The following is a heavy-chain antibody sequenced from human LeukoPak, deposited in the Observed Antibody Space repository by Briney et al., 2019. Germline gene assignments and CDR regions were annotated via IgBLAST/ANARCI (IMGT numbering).Heavy chain of an antibody. V-gene: IGHV1-2*02. Sequence: ASVTVSRKASGYTFTHYFAHWVRQAPGQGLPWMGWINPNTGATSYPQKFQGRVTITRDTSISTAYMELRSLRSDDTAVYYCVRDGGSGSPYDFWGQGTLVTVSS. CDR1: GYTFTHYF. CDR3: VRDGGSGSPYDF. D-gene: IGHD3-10*01. J-gene: IGHJ4*02. CDR2: INPNTGAT.